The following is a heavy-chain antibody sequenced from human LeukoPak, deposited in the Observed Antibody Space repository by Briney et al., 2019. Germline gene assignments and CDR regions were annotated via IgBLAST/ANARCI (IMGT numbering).Heavy chain of an antibody. J-gene: IGHJ4*02. CDR1: GGSVSGYY. D-gene: IGHD2-15*01. Sequence: SETLSLTCVVSGGSVSGYYWGWIRQPPGRGLKWIGYVYYSGSTNYNPSFKSRITISVDTSRNQFSLQLSSVTAADTAVYYCARIHRYCSGGACYVLDNWGQGTLVAVSS. CDR2: VYYSGST. CDR3: ARIHRYCSGGACYVLDN. V-gene: IGHV4-59*02.